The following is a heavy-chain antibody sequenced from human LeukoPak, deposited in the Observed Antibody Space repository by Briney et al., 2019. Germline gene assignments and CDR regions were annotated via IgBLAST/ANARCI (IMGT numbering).Heavy chain of an antibody. V-gene: IGHV3-23*01. CDR1: GFTFSNYA. J-gene: IGHJ6*03. CDR2: IGSSGGDT. Sequence: HPGGSLRLSCAASGFTFSNYAMRWVCQAPGKGLDWVSAIGSSGGDTFYAASVKGRFTISRDNSKNTLSLQMNSLRAEATAVYYCGRVFQSSMDVWGKGTTVTVSS. CDR3: GRVFQSSMDV.